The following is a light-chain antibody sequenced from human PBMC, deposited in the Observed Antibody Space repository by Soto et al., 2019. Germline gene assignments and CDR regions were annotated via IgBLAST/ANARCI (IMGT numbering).Light chain of an antibody. CDR1: SSDVGGDSY. CDR3: RSYTSSSTLVV. J-gene: IGLJ2*01. CDR2: EVR. V-gene: IGLV2-14*01. Sequence: QSALTQPASVSGSPGQSITISCTGTSSDVGGDSYVSWYQHHPGKAPKLMIYEVRNRPSGVSNRFSGSKSGNTASLAISGLQAEDEADYYCRSYTSSSTLVVFGGGTKLTVL.